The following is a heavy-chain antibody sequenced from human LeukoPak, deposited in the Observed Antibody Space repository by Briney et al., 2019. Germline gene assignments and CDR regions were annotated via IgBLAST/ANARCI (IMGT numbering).Heavy chain of an antibody. J-gene: IGHJ4*02. Sequence: GGSLRLSCAASGFTFSRNWMHWGRHAPRQGMGWVSRINSDGSITNYDDSVNSRFTTTRDNANNTLYLQMNSLGAEATAVYYCARDSSNYDSSTLVAYWGQGTLVSVSS. CDR1: GFTFSRNW. CDR3: ARDSSNYDSSTLVAY. V-gene: IGHV3-74*01. D-gene: IGHD3-22*01. CDR2: INSDGSIT.